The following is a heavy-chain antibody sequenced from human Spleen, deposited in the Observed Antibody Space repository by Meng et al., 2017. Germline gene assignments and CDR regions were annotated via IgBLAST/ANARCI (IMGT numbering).Heavy chain of an antibody. D-gene: IGHD3-10*01. V-gene: IGHV3-21*01. CDR3: VRERGPFDAFDV. J-gene: IGHJ3*01. CDR2: ISGSSTYI. Sequence: GGSLRLSCAASGITLSGYSMNWVRQAPGKGLEWVSSISGSSTYINYADSVKGRFTISRDNAKKSLYLEMNSLRAEDTAVYYCVRERGPFDAFDVWGQGTMVTVSS. CDR1: GITLSGYS.